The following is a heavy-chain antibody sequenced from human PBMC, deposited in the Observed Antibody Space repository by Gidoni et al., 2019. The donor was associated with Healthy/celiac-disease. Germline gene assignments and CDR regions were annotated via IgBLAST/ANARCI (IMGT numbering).Heavy chain of an antibody. CDR2: IDYSGRT. D-gene: IGHD6-6*01. CDR3: ARHTAARPGEDY. V-gene: IGHV4-39*01. Sequence: QLQLQESGPGLVKPVSGGSISSSSYYWGWIRQPPGKGLEWIGSIDYSGRTYYNPSLKSRVTISVDTSKNQFSLKLSSVTAADTAVYYCARHTAARPGEDYWGQGTLVTVSS. CDR1: GGSISSSSYY. J-gene: IGHJ4*02.